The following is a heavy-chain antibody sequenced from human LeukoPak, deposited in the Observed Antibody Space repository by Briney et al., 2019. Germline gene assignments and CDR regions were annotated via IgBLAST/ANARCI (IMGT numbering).Heavy chain of an antibody. D-gene: IGHD3-10*01. CDR3: ARMVQGGYFDS. CDR2: IFYSGST. V-gene: IGHV4-61*08. CDR1: GGSISVSGYF. J-gene: IGHJ4*02. Sequence: SETLSLTCSLSGGSISVSGYFWSFIRQSPGKGLEWIGYIFYSGSTNYNSSFKSRVTISVATSKNQFSLNLSSVTAADTAVYYCARMVQGGYFDSWGQGILVTVSS.